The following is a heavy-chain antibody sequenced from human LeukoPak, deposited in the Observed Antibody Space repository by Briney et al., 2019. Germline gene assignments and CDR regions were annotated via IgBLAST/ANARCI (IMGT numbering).Heavy chain of an antibody. J-gene: IGHJ4*02. CDR2: IRSTANGYAT. CDR1: GFTFSGSA. D-gene: IGHD3-10*01. Sequence: GGSLRLSCAASGFTFSGSALHWVSQASGKGVEWVGRIRSTANGYATAYAASVKGRFTISRDDSKNTAYLQMDSLKTEDTAVYYCTGNYYGSGSYADFDYWGQGTLVTVSS. V-gene: IGHV3-73*01. CDR3: TGNYYGSGSYADFDY.